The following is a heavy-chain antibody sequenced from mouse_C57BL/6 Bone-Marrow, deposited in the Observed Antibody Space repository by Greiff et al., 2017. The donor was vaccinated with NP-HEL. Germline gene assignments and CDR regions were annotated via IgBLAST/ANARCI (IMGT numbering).Heavy chain of an antibody. J-gene: IGHJ2*01. CDR2: INPSTGGT. V-gene: IGHV1-42*01. D-gene: IGHD1-1*01. CDR1: GYSFTGYY. Sequence: EVKLQESGPELVKPGASVKISCKASGYSFTGYYMNWVKQSPEKSLEWIGEINPSTGGTTYNQKFKAKATLTVDKSSSTAYMQLKSLTSEDSAVYYCARYYGSPYYFDYWGQGTTLTVSS. CDR3: ARYYGSPYYFDY.